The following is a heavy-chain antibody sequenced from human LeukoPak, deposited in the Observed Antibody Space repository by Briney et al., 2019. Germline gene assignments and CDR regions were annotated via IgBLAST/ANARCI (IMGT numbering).Heavy chain of an antibody. CDR2: ISYDGNNK. V-gene: IGHV3-30*18. CDR1: GFTFSSYG. Sequence: PGRSLRLSCAASGFTFSSYGMHWVRQAPGKGLEWVAVISYDGNNKYYADSVKGRFTISRDNSKNTLYLQMNSLRAEDTAVYYCAKVGFGDYDAFDIWGQGTMVTVSS. CDR3: AKVGFGDYDAFDI. D-gene: IGHD3-10*01. J-gene: IGHJ3*02.